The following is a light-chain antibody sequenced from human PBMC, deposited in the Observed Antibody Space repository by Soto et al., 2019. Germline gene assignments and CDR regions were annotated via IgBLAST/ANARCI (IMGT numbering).Light chain of an antibody. J-gene: IGKJ3*01. Sequence: EVVLTQSPATLSLSPGEGATLSCRASQSIGNYLAWYQQKPGQAPRLLNYATSNRATGIPARFSGSESGTDFTLTSSSREPEDFAVYYCQQRSSWPFTFGPGTKVD. CDR3: QQRSSWPFT. CDR1: QSIGNY. V-gene: IGKV3-11*01. CDR2: ATS.